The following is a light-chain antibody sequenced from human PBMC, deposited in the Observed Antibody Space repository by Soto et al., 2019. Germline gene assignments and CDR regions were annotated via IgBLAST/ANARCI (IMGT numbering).Light chain of an antibody. CDR2: DDG. CDR1: NIGSKS. CDR3: QVWDRGSSDHVL. Sequence: SYELTQPPSVSVAPGQTARITCGGNNIGSKSVHWYQQKPGQAPVLVVYDDGDRPSGIPERFSGSNSGNTATLTISRVEAGDEADYYCQVWDRGSSDHVLFGGGTKVTVL. V-gene: IGLV3-21*02. J-gene: IGLJ2*01.